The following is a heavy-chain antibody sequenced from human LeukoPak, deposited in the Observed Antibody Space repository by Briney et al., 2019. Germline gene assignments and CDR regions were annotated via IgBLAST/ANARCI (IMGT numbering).Heavy chain of an antibody. CDR2: IYYSGST. J-gene: IGHJ5*02. CDR1: GGSISSSSYY. D-gene: IGHD3-9*01. CDR3: ARHGRYYDILTGYYYWFDP. V-gene: IGHV4-39*01. Sequence: SETLSLTCTVSGGSISSSSYYWGWIRQPPGKGLEWIRSIYYSGSTSYNPSLKSRVTISVDASKNQFSLKLSSVTAADTAVYYCARHGRYYDILTGYYYWFDPWGQGTLVTVSS.